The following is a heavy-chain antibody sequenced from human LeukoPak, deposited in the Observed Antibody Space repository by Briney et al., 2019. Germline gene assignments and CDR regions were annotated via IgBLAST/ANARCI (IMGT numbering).Heavy chain of an antibody. CDR3: AKDRTGTPPRAPCDY. J-gene: IGHJ4*02. CDR1: GISFSSYA. CDR2: ISGSGDST. Sequence: GGSLRLSCAVSGISFSSYAMSWVRQAPGKGLEWVSAISGSGDSTFYADSVKGRFTMSRDNSKNTVYLQMNSLRAEDTAVYYCAKDRTGTPPRAPCDYWGQETLVTVSS. V-gene: IGHV3-23*01. D-gene: IGHD1-7*01.